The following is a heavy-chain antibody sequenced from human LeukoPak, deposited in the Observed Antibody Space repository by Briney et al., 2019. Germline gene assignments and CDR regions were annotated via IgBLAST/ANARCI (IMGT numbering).Heavy chain of an antibody. CDR3: ARLVSVRSKRHDN. D-gene: IGHD5-24*01. V-gene: IGHV4-34*01. Sequence: PSETLSLTCAVYDESFTYWSWIRQPPAKGLEWIGEINHSGSTNYNPSLKSRVIISVDTAKNQFSLRLSSVTAADTAVYYCARLVSVRSKRHDNWGQGTLVTVSS. J-gene: IGHJ4*02. CDR2: INHSGST. CDR1: DESFTY.